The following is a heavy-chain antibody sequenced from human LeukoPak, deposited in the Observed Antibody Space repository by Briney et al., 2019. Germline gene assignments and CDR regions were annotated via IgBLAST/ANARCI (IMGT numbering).Heavy chain of an antibody. CDR1: GYSISSGYY. V-gene: IGHV4-38-2*02. CDR2: IYHSGST. CDR3: ASIPYYDIQLRGY. D-gene: IGHD3-9*01. J-gene: IGHJ4*02. Sequence: PSETLSLTCTVSGYSISSGYYWGWIRQPPGKGLEWIGSIYHSGSTYYNPSLKSRVTISVDTSKNQFSLKLSSVTAADTAVYYCASIPYYDIQLRGYWGQGTLVTVSS.